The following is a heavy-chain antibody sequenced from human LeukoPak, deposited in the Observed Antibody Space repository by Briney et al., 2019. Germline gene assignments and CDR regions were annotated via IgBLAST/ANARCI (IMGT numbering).Heavy chain of an antibody. V-gene: IGHV1-2*02. J-gene: IGHJ6*02. CDR3: ARDWTYGDYPPCYYYGMDV. Sequence: GASVKVSCKASGYTFTGYYMHWVRQAPGQGLEWMGWINPNSGGTNYAQKFQGRVTMTRDTSISTAYMELSRLRSDDTAVYYCARDWTYGDYPPCYYYGMDVWGQGTTVTVSS. D-gene: IGHD4-17*01. CDR2: INPNSGGT. CDR1: GYTFTGYY.